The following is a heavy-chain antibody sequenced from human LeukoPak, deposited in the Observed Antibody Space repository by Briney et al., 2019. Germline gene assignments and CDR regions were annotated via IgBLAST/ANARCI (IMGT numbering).Heavy chain of an antibody. Sequence: GGSLRLSCAASGFTFSSYSMNWVRQAPGKGLEWLSSISRSSSYLYYAGSVRGRFTISRDNAKNSLYLQMNSLRADDTAVYFCATIPSTELNAYWGQGTLVTVSA. CDR2: ISRSSSYL. V-gene: IGHV3-21*01. J-gene: IGHJ4*02. CDR3: ATIPSTELNAY. CDR1: GFTFSSYS. D-gene: IGHD2-21*01.